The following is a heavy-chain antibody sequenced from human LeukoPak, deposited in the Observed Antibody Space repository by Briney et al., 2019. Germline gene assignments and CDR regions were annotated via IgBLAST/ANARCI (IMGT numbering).Heavy chain of an antibody. CDR1: GFTFSSHW. CDR3: AREHLYYDILTGYLEVYYGMDV. V-gene: IGHV3-74*03. CDR2: INGDGSNT. D-gene: IGHD3-9*01. J-gene: IGHJ6*02. Sequence: GGSLRLSCAASGFTFSSHWMHWVRQAPGKGLVWVSRINGDGSNTTYADSVKGRFTISRDNAKNSLYLQMNSLRAEDTAVYYCAREHLYYDILTGYLEVYYGMDVWGQGTTVTVSS.